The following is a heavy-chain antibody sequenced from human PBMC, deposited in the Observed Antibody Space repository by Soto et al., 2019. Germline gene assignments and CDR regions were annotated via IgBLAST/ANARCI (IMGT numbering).Heavy chain of an antibody. CDR1: GRSVVASSR. CDR2: IYHSGSA. Sequence: SDFLSPTSVHCGRSVVASSRRRVSGQPPGSGPEWIGEIYHSGSANYNPSLKSRVTISVDKSKNQFSLNLISVTAADTAVYHCARKTFLAPYIFDIWGQGTMVTVSS. D-gene: IGHD2-2*02. J-gene: IGHJ3*02. CDR3: ARKTFLAPYIFDI. V-gene: IGHV4-4*02.